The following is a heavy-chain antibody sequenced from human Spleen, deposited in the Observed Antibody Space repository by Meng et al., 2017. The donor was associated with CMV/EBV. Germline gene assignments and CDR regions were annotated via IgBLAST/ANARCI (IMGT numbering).Heavy chain of an antibody. V-gene: IGHV4-31*03. CDR3: ARLRWNGDFVI. J-gene: IGHJ4*02. Sequence: LTCTVSGGANSSGYDWSWVRQHPEKGLEWIGNIYFSGKTNYNPSLQSRVTISLDTSRNQFSLQLTSVTAADTALYYCARLRWNGDFVIWGQGTLVTVSS. D-gene: IGHD4-17*01. CDR2: IYFSGKT. CDR1: GGANSSGYD.